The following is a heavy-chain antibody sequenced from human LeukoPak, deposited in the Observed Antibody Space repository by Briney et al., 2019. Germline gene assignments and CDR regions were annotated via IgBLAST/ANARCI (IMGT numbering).Heavy chain of an antibody. CDR1: GFTFSSYW. CDR3: ARDPSGSSCVD. J-gene: IGHJ4*02. D-gene: IGHD6-13*01. CDR2: INSDGSST. Sequence: GGSLRLSCAASGFTFSSYWMHWVRQAPGKGLVWVSRINSDGSSTSFADSVKGRFTISRDNAKNTLYLQMNSLRAEDTAVYYCARDPSGSSCVDWGQGTLVTVSS. V-gene: IGHV3-74*01.